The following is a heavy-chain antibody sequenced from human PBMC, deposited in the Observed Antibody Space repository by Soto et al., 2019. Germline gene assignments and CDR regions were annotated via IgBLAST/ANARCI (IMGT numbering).Heavy chain of an antibody. CDR2: IYWDDDK. Sequence: QITLKESGPTLVKPTQTLTLTCTFSGFSLTTSGEAVGWIRQPPGKPLKWLALIYWDDDKRPSPSLKSTLTITKDTSKNPVVLTMTNMDPVDTATYYCAHIPGSGQLLYSYYYYMDVWGKGTTVTVSS. J-gene: IGHJ6*03. CDR3: AHIPGSGQLLYSYYYYMDV. V-gene: IGHV2-5*02. D-gene: IGHD3-10*01. CDR1: GFSLTTSGEA.